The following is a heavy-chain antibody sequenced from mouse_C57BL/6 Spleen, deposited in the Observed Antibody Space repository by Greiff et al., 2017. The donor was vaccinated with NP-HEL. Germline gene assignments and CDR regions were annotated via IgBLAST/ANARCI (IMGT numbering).Heavy chain of an antibody. CDR2: ISDGGSYT. D-gene: IGHD1-1*01. J-gene: IGHJ2*01. Sequence: DVKLVESGGGLVKPGGSLKLSCAASGFTFSSYAMSWVRQTPEKRLEWVATISDGGSYTYYPDNVKGRFTISRDNAKNNLYLQMSHLKSEDTAMYYCARDGLLRSYYFDYWGQGTTLTVSS. CDR1: GFTFSSYA. V-gene: IGHV5-4*01. CDR3: ARDGLLRSYYFDY.